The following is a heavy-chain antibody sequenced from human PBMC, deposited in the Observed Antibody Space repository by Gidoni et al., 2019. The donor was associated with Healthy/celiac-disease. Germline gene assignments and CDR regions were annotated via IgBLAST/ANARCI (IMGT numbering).Heavy chain of an antibody. CDR3: AREINIVVVPAAMWEPRGWYFDL. V-gene: IGHV3-23*01. Sequence: EVQLLESGGGLVQPGGSLRLSCAASGFTFSSYAMSWVRQDPGKGLEWVSSISGSCGSTYYADSVKGRVTISRDNSKNTLYLQMNSLRAEDTAVYYCAREINIVVVPAAMWEPRGWYFDLWGRGTLVTVSS. CDR2: ISGSCGST. J-gene: IGHJ2*01. CDR1: GFTFSSYA. D-gene: IGHD2-2*01.